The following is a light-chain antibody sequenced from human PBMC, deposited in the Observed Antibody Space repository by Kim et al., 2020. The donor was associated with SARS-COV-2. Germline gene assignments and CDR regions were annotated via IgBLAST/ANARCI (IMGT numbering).Light chain of an antibody. V-gene: IGLV2-14*03. J-gene: IGLJ3*02. CDR3: STYTNSNFWV. CDR1: SSDVGDYNY. Sequence: QSALTQPASVSGSPGQSITISCTGSSDVGDYNYVSWYQQNPGKAPKLIIYDVTKRPSGVSNRFSGSKSDNTASLTISGLQAEDEADYYCSSTYTNSNFWVFGGGTQLT. CDR2: DVT.